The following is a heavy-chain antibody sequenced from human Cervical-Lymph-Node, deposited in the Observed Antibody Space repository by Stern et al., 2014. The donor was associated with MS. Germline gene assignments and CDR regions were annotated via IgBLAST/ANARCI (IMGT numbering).Heavy chain of an antibody. J-gene: IGHJ6*02. CDR3: ARSGYYGIDV. V-gene: IGHV4-61*08. CDR1: GDSVSSEDYY. CDR2: IYYRGGP. D-gene: IGHD1-26*01. Sequence: QLQLQESGPGLVRPSETLSLTCTASGDSVSSEDYYWSWIRQSPGKDLEWIGYIYYRGGPNYTPPLKSPPTISIDTSKNQFSLKLISVTAADTAVYYCARSGYYGIDVWGQGTTVIVSS.